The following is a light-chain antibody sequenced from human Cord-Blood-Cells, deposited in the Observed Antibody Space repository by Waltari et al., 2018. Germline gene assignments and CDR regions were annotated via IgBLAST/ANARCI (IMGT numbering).Light chain of an antibody. CDR1: SNDVGGYNY. CDR2: EVS. Sequence: QSALTQPPSASGSPGPSVTISCTGTSNDVGGYNYVSWYQQHPGKAPKLMIYEVSKRPSGVPDRFSGSKSGNTASLTVSGLQAEDEADYYCSSYAGSNNLVFGGGTKLTVL. V-gene: IGLV2-8*01. CDR3: SSYAGSNNLV. J-gene: IGLJ2*01.